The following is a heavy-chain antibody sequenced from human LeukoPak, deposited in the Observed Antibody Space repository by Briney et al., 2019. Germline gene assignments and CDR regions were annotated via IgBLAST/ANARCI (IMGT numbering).Heavy chain of an antibody. V-gene: IGHV4-39*01. J-gene: IGHJ5*02. CDR1: GGTISSSNYY. CDR2: IFRSGST. CDR3: ARLAGIAVAGGVS. D-gene: IGHD6-19*01. Sequence: SETLSLTCTVSGGTISSSNYYWVRIRPPPGKGPEWIGSIFRSGSTYYNQSLNSRATISVDTSNNQFSLKDISVIAAHTVVYCCARLAGIAVAGGVSWGQGTLVTVSS.